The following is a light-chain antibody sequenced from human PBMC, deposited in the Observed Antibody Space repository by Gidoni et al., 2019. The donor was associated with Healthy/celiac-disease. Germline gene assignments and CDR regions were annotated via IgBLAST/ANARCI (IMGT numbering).Light chain of an antibody. CDR1: KSVSSSY. J-gene: IGKJ1*01. V-gene: IGKV3-20*01. Sequence: DIVLTQSPGTLSLSPGERATLSCRASKSVSSSYLAWYQQKPGQAPRLLIYGASSRATGIPDRFSGSGSGTDFTLTISRLEPEDFAVYYCQQYGSSSWTFGQGTKVEIK. CDR3: QQYGSSSWT. CDR2: GAS.